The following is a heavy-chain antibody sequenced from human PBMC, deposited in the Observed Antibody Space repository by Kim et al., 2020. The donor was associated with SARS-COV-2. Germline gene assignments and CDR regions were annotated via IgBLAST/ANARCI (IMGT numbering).Heavy chain of an antibody. J-gene: IGHJ4*02. Sequence: GGSLRLSCAASGFTFGDYAMHWVRQAPGKGLEWVSGISWNSGSIGYADSAKGRFTISRDNAKNSLYLQMNNLRTEDTALYYCAKDMRYNAGLAYWGQGTL. V-gene: IGHV3-9*01. CDR2: ISWNSGSI. CDR3: AKDMRYNAGLAY. CDR1: GFTFGDYA. D-gene: IGHD3-10*01.